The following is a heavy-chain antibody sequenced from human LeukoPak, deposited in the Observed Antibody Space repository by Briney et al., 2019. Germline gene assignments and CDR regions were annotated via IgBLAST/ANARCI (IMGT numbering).Heavy chain of an antibody. J-gene: IGHJ4*02. CDR1: GYTFTYYY. CDR3: ARAIFLYCSSSTCLSDY. V-gene: IGHV1-2*02. CDR2: INPNDGDT. Sequence: ASVKVSCRASGYTFTYYYMHWVRRAPGQGFEWMGWINPNDGDTNYAQKFQGRVTMTRDTSISTAHMEVSRLRSDDTAVYYCARAIFLYCSSSTCLSDYWAQGTLVTVSS. D-gene: IGHD2-2*01.